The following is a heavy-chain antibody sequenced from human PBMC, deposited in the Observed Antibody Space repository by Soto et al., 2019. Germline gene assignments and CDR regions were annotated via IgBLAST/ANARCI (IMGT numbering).Heavy chain of an antibody. D-gene: IGHD3-10*01. Sequence: EVQLVESGGGLVQPGGSLRLSCAASGFTVSSNYMSWVRQAPGKGLEWVSGIYSGGSTYYADSVKGRFTISRHNSKNTLYLQMNSLRAEDTAVYYCARGAYYYGSGSYIFDYWGQGTLVTVSS. J-gene: IGHJ4*02. CDR2: IYSGGST. CDR3: ARGAYYYGSGSYIFDY. CDR1: GFTVSSNY. V-gene: IGHV3-53*04.